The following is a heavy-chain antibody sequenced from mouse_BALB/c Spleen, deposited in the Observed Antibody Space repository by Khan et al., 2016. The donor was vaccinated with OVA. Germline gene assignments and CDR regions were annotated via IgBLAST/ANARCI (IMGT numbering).Heavy chain of an antibody. Sequence: EVELVESGGGLVQPGGSRKLSCAASGFTFSSFGMHWVRQAPEKGLEWVAYISSGSSTIFYADTVKGRFTISRDNPKSTLFLQMTSLRSEDTAMYYCARSTSVVARAMDYWGQGTSVTVSS. D-gene: IGHD1-1*01. V-gene: IGHV5-17*02. CDR2: ISSGSSTI. J-gene: IGHJ4*01. CDR1: GFTFSSFG. CDR3: ARSTSVVARAMDY.